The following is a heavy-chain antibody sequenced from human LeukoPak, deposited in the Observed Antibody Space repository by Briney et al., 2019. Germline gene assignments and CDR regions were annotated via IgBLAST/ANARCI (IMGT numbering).Heavy chain of an antibody. Sequence: GGSLRLSCAASGFTFSSYAMHWVRQAPGKGLEWVAVISYDGSNKYYADSVKGRFTISRDNSKNTLYLQMNSLRAEDTAVYYCARDRVQYYGSGSSPDYWGQGTLVTVSS. CDR3: ARDRVQYYGSGSSPDY. D-gene: IGHD3-10*01. CDR1: GFTFSSYA. J-gene: IGHJ4*02. CDR2: ISYDGSNK. V-gene: IGHV3-30*04.